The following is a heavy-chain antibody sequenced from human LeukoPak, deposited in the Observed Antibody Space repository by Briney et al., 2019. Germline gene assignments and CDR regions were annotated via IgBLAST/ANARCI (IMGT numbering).Heavy chain of an antibody. D-gene: IGHD1-26*01. J-gene: IGHJ4*02. CDR2: ISYDGSNK. V-gene: IGHV3-30-3*01. Sequence: GGSLRLSCAASGFTFSSYAMHWARQAPGKGLEWVAVISYDGSNKYYADSVKGRFTISRDNSKNTLYMQMNSLRAEDTAVYYCGRVNSGSANWPYYFDYWGQGTLVTVSS. CDR3: GRVNSGSANWPYYFDY. CDR1: GFTFSSYA.